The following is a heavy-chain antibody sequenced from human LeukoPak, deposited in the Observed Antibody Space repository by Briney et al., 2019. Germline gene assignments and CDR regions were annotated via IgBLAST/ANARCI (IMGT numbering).Heavy chain of an antibody. Sequence: PGGSLRLSCAASGFTFSSYGMHWVRQAPGKGLEWVAFIRYDGSNRYYADSVKGRFTISRDNSKNTLYLQMNSLRAEDTAVYYCAKDFSGSGSYHYFDYWGQGTLVTVSS. CDR3: AKDFSGSGSYHYFDY. CDR2: IRYDGSNR. J-gene: IGHJ4*02. D-gene: IGHD3-10*01. V-gene: IGHV3-30*02. CDR1: GFTFSSYG.